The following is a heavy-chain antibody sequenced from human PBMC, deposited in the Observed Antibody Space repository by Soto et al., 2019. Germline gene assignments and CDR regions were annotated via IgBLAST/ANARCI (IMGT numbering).Heavy chain of an antibody. CDR3: ARDSWIQLWFQTVPFDY. J-gene: IGHJ4*02. D-gene: IGHD5-18*01. V-gene: IGHV6-1*01. CDR1: GDSVSSNSAA. Sequence: SQTLSLTCAISGDSVSSNSAAWNWIRQSPSRGLEWLGRTYYRSKWYNDYAVSVKSRITINPDTSKNQFSLQLNSVTPEGTAVYYCARDSWIQLWFQTVPFDYWGQGTLVTVSS. CDR2: TYYRSKWYN.